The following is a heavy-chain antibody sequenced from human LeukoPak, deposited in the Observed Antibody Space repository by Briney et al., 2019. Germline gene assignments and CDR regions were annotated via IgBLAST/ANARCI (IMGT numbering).Heavy chain of an antibody. CDR3: ARALRDYSKHNWFDP. J-gene: IGHJ5*02. V-gene: IGHV1-2*02. Sequence: ASVKVSCTASGYTFTGYYMHWVRQAPGQGLEWMGWINPNSGGTNYAQKFQGRVTMTRDASISTAYMELSRLRSDDTAVYYCARALRDYSKHNWFDPWGQGTLVTVSS. D-gene: IGHD4-11*01. CDR2: INPNSGGT. CDR1: GYTFTGYY.